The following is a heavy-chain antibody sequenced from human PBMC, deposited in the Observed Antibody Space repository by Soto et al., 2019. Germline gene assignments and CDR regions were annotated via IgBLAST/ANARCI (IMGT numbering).Heavy chain of an antibody. CDR1: GGSISSGDYY. Sequence: QVQLQESGPGLVKPSQTLSLTCTVSGGSISSGDYYWSWIRQPPGKGLEWIGYIYYSGSTYYNPSLKRXXTXSXXEANSQFSLKLSSVTAADTAVYYCARGGGRARLDYWGQGTLVTGSS. J-gene: IGHJ4*02. CDR2: IYYSGST. D-gene: IGHD2-15*01. CDR3: ARGGGRARLDY. V-gene: IGHV4-30-4*01.